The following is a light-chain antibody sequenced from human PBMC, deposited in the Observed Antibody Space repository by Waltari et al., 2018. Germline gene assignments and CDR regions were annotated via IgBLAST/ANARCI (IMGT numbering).Light chain of an antibody. CDR2: WAS. CDR1: QSVFYANNKNY. J-gene: IGKJ2*01. Sequence: DIVMTQSPDSLGVSLGERATIHCKSSQSVFYANNKNYLAWYQQRPGQPPKLLIYWASTRASGVPDRFSGSGSGTDFTLTISSLQAEDAAIYYCQQCYGSPYTFGQGTKRDI. CDR3: QQCYGSPYT. V-gene: IGKV4-1*01.